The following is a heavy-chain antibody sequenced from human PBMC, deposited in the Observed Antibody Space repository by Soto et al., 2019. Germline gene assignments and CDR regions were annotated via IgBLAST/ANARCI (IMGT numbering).Heavy chain of an antibody. CDR2: INSDGSDT. CDR3: AKRSSSSTFDY. CDR1: GFTFSSYW. Sequence: GGSLRLSCAASGFTFSSYWMHWVRQAPGKGLVWVSHINSDGSDTTYADSVKGRFTISRDNAKNTLYLQMNSLRADDTAVYYCAKRSSSSTFDYWGQGTLVTVS. J-gene: IGHJ4*02. D-gene: IGHD6-6*01. V-gene: IGHV3-74*01.